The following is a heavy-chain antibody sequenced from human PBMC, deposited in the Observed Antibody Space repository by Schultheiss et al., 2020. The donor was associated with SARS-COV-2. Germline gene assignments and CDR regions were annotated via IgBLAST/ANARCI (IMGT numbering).Heavy chain of an antibody. V-gene: IGHV4-59*08. D-gene: IGHD3-16*02. CDR1: GGSISSYY. CDR3: ASLVGDYVWGSYRPRWFDP. Sequence: SETLSLTCTVSGGSISSYYWSWIRQPPGKGLEWIGYIYYSGSTNYIPSLKSRVTISLDTSKNQFSLKLSSVTAADTAVYYCASLVGDYVWGSYRPRWFDPWGQGTLVTVSS. CDR2: IYYSGST. J-gene: IGHJ5*02.